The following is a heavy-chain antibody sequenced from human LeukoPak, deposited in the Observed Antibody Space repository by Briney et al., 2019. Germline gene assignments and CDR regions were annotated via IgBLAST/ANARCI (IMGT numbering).Heavy chain of an antibody. V-gene: IGHV5-51*01. Sequence: GESLEISCKGSGYTFTNYWIGWVRQMPGKGLEWMGIIYPGDSDSRYSPSFQDQVTMSVDKSISTAYLQWSGLKASDTAMYYCARGPYGYTSSATLGSYNWFDPWGQGSLVTVSS. J-gene: IGHJ5*02. CDR3: ARGPYGYTSSATLGSYNWFDP. D-gene: IGHD2-2*02. CDR2: IYPGDSDS. CDR1: GYTFTNYW.